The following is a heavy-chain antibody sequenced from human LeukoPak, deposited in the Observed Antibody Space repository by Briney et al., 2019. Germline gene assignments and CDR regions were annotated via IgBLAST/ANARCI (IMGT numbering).Heavy chain of an antibody. J-gene: IGHJ4*02. V-gene: IGHV3-23*01. CDR1: GFTFSSSA. D-gene: IGHD5/OR15-5a*01. CDR3: ARDSLGMSTLDS. Sequence: GGSLRLSCAASGFTFSSSAMSWVRQAPGKGLEWISSVNSDGAHTYYADSVKGRFTIARDSSKNTLYLQMNSLRAEDTAVYYCARDSLGMSTLDSWGQGTLVTVSS. CDR2: VNSDGAHT.